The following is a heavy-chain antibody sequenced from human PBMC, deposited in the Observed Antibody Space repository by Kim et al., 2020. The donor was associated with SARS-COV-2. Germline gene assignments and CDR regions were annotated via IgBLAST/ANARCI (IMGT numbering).Heavy chain of an antibody. CDR3: VRFGGNSYQFEN. CDR1: GFTFTSYD. CDR2: SKPGGGST. J-gene: IGHJ4*02. D-gene: IGHD3-3*01. Sequence: ASVKVSCKTSGFTFTSYDIHWVRQAPGQGLEWMGVSKPGGGSTAFPQKFQGRLSITRDTSTSTVYMELTSLRSDDTAVYYCVRFGGNSYQFENWGRGTLV. V-gene: IGHV1-46*01.